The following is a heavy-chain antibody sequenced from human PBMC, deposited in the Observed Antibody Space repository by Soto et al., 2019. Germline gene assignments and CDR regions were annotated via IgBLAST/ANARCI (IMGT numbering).Heavy chain of an antibody. CDR1: GFTFSSYA. J-gene: IGHJ4*02. CDR2: KSYDGSKK. CDR3: ARQSAMAYYFDY. V-gene: IGHV3-30-3*01. D-gene: IGHD5-18*01. Sequence: QVQLVESGGGVVQPGRSLRLSCAASGFTFSSYAMHWVRQAPGKGLEWVAVKSYDGSKKYYADSVKGRVTISRDNSKHTLYLQMNSLRAEDTAVYYFARQSAMAYYFDYWGQGTLVTVSS.